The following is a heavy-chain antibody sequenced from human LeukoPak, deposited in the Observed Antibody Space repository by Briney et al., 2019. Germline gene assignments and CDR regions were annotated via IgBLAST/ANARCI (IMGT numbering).Heavy chain of an antibody. D-gene: IGHD5-18*01. CDR3: TAQLRRPTRGYTYGDPLGTFDY. J-gene: IGHJ4*02. V-gene: IGHV1-24*01. Sequence: ASVKVSCKVSGDPLTEFSTQWLRQAPGERLEWMGGFDPGDDEMFYAQKFQGRVTMTEDTSTDTAYMELRSLRSEDTAVFYCTAQLRRPTRGYTYGDPLGTFDYWGQGTRVTVSS. CDR1: GDPLTEFS. CDR2: FDPGDDEM.